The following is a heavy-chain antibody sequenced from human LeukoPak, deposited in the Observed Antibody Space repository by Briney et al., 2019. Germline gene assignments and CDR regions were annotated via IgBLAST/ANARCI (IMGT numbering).Heavy chain of an antibody. CDR3: ARGGSRRGNWFDP. J-gene: IGHJ5*02. CDR2: IYSGGST. V-gene: IGHV3-66*01. Sequence: GGSLRLSCAASGLTVSSNYMSWVRQAPGKGLEGVSVIYSGGSTYYADSVKGRFTISRDNSKNTLYLQMNSLRAEDTAVYYCARGGSRRGNWFDPWGQGTLDTVSS. D-gene: IGHD6-6*01. CDR1: GLTVSSNY.